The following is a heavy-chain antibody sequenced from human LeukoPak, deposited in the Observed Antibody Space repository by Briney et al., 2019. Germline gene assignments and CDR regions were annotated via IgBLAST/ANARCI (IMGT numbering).Heavy chain of an antibody. Sequence: GGSLRLSCAASGFTFSSFSMNWVRQAPGKGLEWVSSISSSGSYVYYADSVKGRFTISRDNAKNSLYLQMNSLRAEDTAVYYCARDTFYSSGVYGLDVWGQGTTVTVSS. V-gene: IGHV3-21*01. CDR3: ARDTFYSSGVYGLDV. CDR2: ISSSGSYV. D-gene: IGHD3-22*01. CDR1: GFTFSSFS. J-gene: IGHJ6*02.